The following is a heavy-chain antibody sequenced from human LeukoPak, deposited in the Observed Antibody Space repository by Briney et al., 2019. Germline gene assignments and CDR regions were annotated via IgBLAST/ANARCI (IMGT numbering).Heavy chain of an antibody. Sequence: SETLSLTCTVSGGSISSYYWSWLRQPRGQGLEWIGYIYYSGSTNFNPSLKRRVTISVGTSKNQFSLKLSSVTGADTAVYYCASTPDGFWSGYYLRWELDYWGQGTLVTVSS. CDR1: GGSISSYY. J-gene: IGHJ4*02. CDR3: ASTPDGFWSGYYLRWELDY. CDR2: IYYSGST. D-gene: IGHD3-3*01. V-gene: IGHV4-59*01.